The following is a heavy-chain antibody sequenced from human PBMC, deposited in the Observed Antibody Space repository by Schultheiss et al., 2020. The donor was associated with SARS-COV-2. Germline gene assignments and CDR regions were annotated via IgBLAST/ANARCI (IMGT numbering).Heavy chain of an antibody. CDR1: GFTFSSYS. CDR3: AKGSKVIVVVMT. CDR2: ISSSSSYT. D-gene: IGHD3-22*01. Sequence: GGSLRLSCAASGFTFSSYSMNWVRQAPGKGLEWVSYISSSSSYTNYADSVKGRFTISRDNAKNSLYLQMNSLRAEDTAVYYCAKGSKVIVVVMTWGQGTLVTVSS. V-gene: IGHV3-21*05. J-gene: IGHJ5*02.